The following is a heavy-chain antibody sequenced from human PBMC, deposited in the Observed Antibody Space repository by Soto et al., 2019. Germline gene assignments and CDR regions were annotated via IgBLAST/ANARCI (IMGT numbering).Heavy chain of an antibody. J-gene: IGHJ6*02. Sequence: SETLSLTCTVSGGSISSGDYYWSWIRQPPGKGLEWIGYIYYSGSTYYNPSLKSRVTISVDTSKNQFSLKLSSVTAADTAVYYCAQALAMVRGVLPYGMDVWGQGTTVTVSS. CDR2: IYYSGST. CDR1: GGSISSGDYY. V-gene: IGHV4-30-4*01. CDR3: AQALAMVRGVLPYGMDV. D-gene: IGHD3-10*01.